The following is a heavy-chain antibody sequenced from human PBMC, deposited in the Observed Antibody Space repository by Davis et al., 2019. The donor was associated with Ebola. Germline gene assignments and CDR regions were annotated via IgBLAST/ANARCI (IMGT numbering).Heavy chain of an antibody. CDR1: GGSISSSSYY. D-gene: IGHD2/OR15-2a*01. V-gene: IGHV4-39*01. Sequence: SETLSLTCTVSGGSISSSSYYWGWIRQPPGKGLEWIGSIYYSGSTYYNPSLKSRVTISVDTSKNQFSLKLSSVTAADTAVYFCARRGSTTASYYYGMDVWGQGTTVTVSS. J-gene: IGHJ6*02. CDR3: ARRGSTTASYYYGMDV. CDR2: IYYSGST.